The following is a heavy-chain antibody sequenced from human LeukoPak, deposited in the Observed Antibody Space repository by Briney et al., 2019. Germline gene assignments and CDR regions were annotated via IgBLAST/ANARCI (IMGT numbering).Heavy chain of an antibody. Sequence: GGSLRLSCTASGFTFGTYWMTWVRQAPGRGLEWVANINQDGSEKYYLDSVRGRFTISRDNAKNSLYLQMNSLRVEDTAIYYCARDYVWGSSESDYWGQGTLVTVSS. J-gene: IGHJ4*02. CDR2: INQDGSEK. V-gene: IGHV3-7*01. CDR3: ARDYVWGSSESDY. D-gene: IGHD7-27*01. CDR1: GFTFGTYW.